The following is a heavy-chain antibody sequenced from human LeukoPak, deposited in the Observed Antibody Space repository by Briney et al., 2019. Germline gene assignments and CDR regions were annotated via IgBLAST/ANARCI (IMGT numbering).Heavy chain of an antibody. CDR3: ARETRVRWTDY. CDR1: GFTFDNYA. J-gene: IGHJ4*02. CDR2: ISWNSDTI. V-gene: IGHV3-9*01. D-gene: IGHD5-24*01. Sequence: GGSLRLSCAASGFTFDNYAMHWVRQAPGKGLEWVSGISWNSDTIDYADSVKGRFTISRDNAKNSLYLQMNSLRAEDTAVYYCARETRVRWTDYWGQGILVTVSS.